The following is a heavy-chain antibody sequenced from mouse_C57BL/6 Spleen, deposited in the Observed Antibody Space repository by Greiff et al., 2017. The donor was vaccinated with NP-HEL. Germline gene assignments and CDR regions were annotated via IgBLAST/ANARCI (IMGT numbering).Heavy chain of an antibody. CDR3: ARHDYDDPYYAMDY. CDR1: GFTFSDYG. Sequence: EVQGVESGGGLVKPGGSLKLSCAASGFTFSDYGMHWVRQAPEKGLEWVAYISSGSSTIYYADTVKGRFTISRDNAKNTLFLQMTSLRSEDTAMYYCARHDYDDPYYAMDYWGQGTSVTVSS. CDR2: ISSGSSTI. V-gene: IGHV5-17*01. D-gene: IGHD2-4*01. J-gene: IGHJ4*01.